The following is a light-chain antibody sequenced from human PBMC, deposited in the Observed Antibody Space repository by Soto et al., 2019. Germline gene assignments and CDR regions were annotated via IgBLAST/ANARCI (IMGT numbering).Light chain of an antibody. CDR2: EVS. CDR3: CSYTRSGTRV. Sequence: QSALTQPASVSGSPGQSITISCTGTSSDIGGYKYVSWYQQHPGIAPKLMIYEVSNRPSGVSNRFSGSKSGNTAALTISGVQAEDEADYYCCSYTRSGTRVFGGGTKLTVL. J-gene: IGLJ2*01. V-gene: IGLV2-14*01. CDR1: SSDIGGYKY.